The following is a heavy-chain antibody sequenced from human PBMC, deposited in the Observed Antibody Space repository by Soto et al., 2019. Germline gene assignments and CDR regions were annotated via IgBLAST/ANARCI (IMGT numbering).Heavy chain of an antibody. V-gene: IGHV4-39*01. D-gene: IGHD3-10*01. CDR1: CTSSFSFSSS. Sequence: SGTLSRTCPLHCTSSFSFSSSWDWNREPPGVGLEWIGNIHHNGITYYNPSLKSRVTISVDTSKDQFSLKLSSVTAADTAVYYCARHVFTTVVRGFITTFEYCSGMDVWGQGTTVT. CDR2: IHHNGIT. CDR3: ARHVFTTVVRGFITTFEYCSGMDV. J-gene: IGHJ6*02.